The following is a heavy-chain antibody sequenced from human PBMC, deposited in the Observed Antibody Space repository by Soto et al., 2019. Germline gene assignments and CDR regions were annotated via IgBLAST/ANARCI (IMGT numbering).Heavy chain of an antibody. CDR1: GDSITSSSFS. CDR3: ARHVRATGTTGY. J-gene: IGHJ4*02. CDR2: IHYSGST. V-gene: IGHV4-39*01. D-gene: IGHD1-1*01. Sequence: PSETRSLTCTVSGDSITSSSFSWGWIRQPPGKGLEWIGSIHYSGSTYYNPSLKSRVTISVDTSKNQFSLRLSSMTAADTAVYYCARHVRATGTTGYWGQGALVTVSS.